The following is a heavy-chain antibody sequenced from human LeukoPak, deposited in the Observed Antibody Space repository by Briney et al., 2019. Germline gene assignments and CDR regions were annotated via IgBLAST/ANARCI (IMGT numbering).Heavy chain of an antibody. J-gene: IGHJ4*02. CDR1: GGSISSGSYY. CDR3: ARSRRRDGYNFDY. D-gene: IGHD5-24*01. Sequence: PSRTLSLTCTVSGGSISSGSYYWSWIRQPAGKGLEWIGRIYTSGSTNYNPSLKSRVTISVDSSKNQFSLKLRSVTAADTAVYYCARSRRRDGYNFDYWGQGTLVTVSS. CDR2: IYTSGST. V-gene: IGHV4-61*02.